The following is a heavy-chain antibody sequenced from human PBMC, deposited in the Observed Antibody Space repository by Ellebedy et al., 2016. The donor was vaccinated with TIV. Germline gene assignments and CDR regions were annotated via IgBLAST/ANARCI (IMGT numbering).Heavy chain of an antibody. CDR3: AKDIRSSGLIDY. Sequence: GESLKISXVASGFNFGDYAMHWVRQAPGKGLEWVSRIIWNSEIRDYAVSVKGRFTISRDNAKNSLYLHMDSLTEEDTALYYCAKDIRSSGLIDYWGQGTLVTVSS. V-gene: IGHV3-9*01. J-gene: IGHJ4*02. D-gene: IGHD6-19*01. CDR1: GFNFGDYA. CDR2: IIWNSEIR.